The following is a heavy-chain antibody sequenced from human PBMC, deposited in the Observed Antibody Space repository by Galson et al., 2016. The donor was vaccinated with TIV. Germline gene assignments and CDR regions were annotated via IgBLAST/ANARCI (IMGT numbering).Heavy chain of an antibody. Sequence: ETLSLTCALNGASFRGYYWAWIRQSPGKGLEWIGEISHRGSPIYNPSLEGRATISEDTARNHLSLSLKSVTVADTAVYFCARDGIGGMDVWGQGTTVIVSS. V-gene: IGHV4-34*01. J-gene: IGHJ6*02. D-gene: IGHD1-1*01. CDR3: ARDGIGGMDV. CDR1: GASFRGYY. CDR2: ISHRGSP.